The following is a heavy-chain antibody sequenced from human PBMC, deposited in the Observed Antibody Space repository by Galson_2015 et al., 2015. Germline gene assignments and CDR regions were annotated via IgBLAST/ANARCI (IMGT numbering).Heavy chain of an antibody. CDR2: IIPILGIA. V-gene: IGHV1-69*10. J-gene: IGHJ6*03. CDR1: GGTFSSYA. CDR3: ARGPTIFGVVTDYYYYYMDV. D-gene: IGHD3-3*01. Sequence: SVKVSCKASGGTFSSYAISWVRQAPGQGLEWMGWIIPILGIANYAQKFQGRVTITADKSTSTAYMELSSLRSEDTAVYYCARGPTIFGVVTDYYYYYMDVWGKGTTVTVSS.